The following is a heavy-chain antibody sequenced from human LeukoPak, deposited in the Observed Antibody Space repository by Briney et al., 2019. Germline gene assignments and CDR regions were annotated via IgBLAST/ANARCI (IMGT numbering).Heavy chain of an antibody. CDR2: ISAYNGDT. Sequence: ASVTVSFKASGYTFTSYGITWVRQAPGHGLEWMGWISAYNGDTNYAQKLQDRVTMTTDTSTSTAYMELRSLRSDDTAVYYCARGGWTIVVVPAFYGMDVWGQGTTVTVSS. CDR1: GYTFTSYG. J-gene: IGHJ6*02. D-gene: IGHD2-2*01. CDR3: ARGGWTIVVVPAFYGMDV. V-gene: IGHV1-18*01.